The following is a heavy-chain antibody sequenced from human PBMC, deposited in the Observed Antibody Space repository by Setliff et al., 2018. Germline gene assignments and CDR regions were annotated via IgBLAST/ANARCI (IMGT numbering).Heavy chain of an antibody. CDR2: IIPIFGTA. Sequence: SVKVSCKASGGTFSSYAISWVRQAPGQGLEWMGGIIPIFGTANYAQKFQGRVTITTDESTSTAYMELSSLRSEDTAVYYCARATYYYDSSGYFLDAFDTWGQGTMVTVSS. D-gene: IGHD3-22*01. V-gene: IGHV1-69*05. CDR1: GGTFSSYA. J-gene: IGHJ3*02. CDR3: ARATYYYDSSGYFLDAFDT.